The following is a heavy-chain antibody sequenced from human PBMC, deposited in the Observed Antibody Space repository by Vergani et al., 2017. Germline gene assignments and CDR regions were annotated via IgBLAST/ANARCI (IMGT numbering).Heavy chain of an antibody. Sequence: VQLVESGGGLVKPGGSLRLSCAASGFTFSDFSMSWVRQAPGKGLEWVAFIGSSGPYIKYADSVKGRFIISRDNTNNSLFLQLRSLRAEDAAVYYCARDCTSGGCPDNYGMDVWGQGATVTVPS. CDR3: ARDCTSGGCPDNYGMDV. V-gene: IGHV3-21*06. CDR2: IGSSGPYI. CDR1: GFTFSDFS. D-gene: IGHD2-8*01. J-gene: IGHJ6*01.